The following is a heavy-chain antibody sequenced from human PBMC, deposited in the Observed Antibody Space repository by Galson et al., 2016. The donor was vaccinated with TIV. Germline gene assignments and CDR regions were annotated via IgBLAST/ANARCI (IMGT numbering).Heavy chain of an antibody. V-gene: IGHV3-23*01. Sequence: SLRLSCAASGFSFRNYVMNWVRLAPGKGLGWVSSVSLSGAYTYYADSVKGRFTIPRANSKYTLFLQLNSLAAGDTATYYCAKVGKSGDYSWDAFDVWGQGTVVTVSS. CDR3: AKVGKSGDYSWDAFDV. D-gene: IGHD2-15*01. J-gene: IGHJ3*01. CDR2: VSLSGAYT. CDR1: GFSFRNYV.